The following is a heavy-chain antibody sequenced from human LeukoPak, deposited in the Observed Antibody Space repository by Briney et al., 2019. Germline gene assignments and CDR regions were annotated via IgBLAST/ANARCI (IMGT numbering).Heavy chain of an antibody. CDR3: ARTTEGYAGGPGYSYYYYMDV. D-gene: IGHD5-12*01. CDR2: IDHSGSS. J-gene: IGHJ6*03. CDR1: GASFSGYY. Sequence: KASETLSPTCVVSGASFSGYYWSWIRQSPGKGLEWIGEIDHSGSSNYNMSLKSRVTISLDTSKNQFSLKVNSVTAADTAVYYCARTTEGYAGGPGYSYYYYMDVWGKGTTVTISS. V-gene: IGHV4-34*01.